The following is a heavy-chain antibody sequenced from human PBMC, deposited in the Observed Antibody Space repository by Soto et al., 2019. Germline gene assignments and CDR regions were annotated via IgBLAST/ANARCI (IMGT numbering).Heavy chain of an antibody. D-gene: IGHD3-10*01. V-gene: IGHV1-2*02. Sequence: ASVKVSCKASGYTFTDYYMYWVRQAPGQGLEWMGSINPDNGGTNYAQKFQGRVTMTRDTSITTAYMELRSLRSDDTAVYYCARDAMVRGVTNYYYGMDVWGQGTTVTVSS. CDR2: INPDNGGT. CDR1: GYTFTDYY. J-gene: IGHJ6*02. CDR3: ARDAMVRGVTNYYYGMDV.